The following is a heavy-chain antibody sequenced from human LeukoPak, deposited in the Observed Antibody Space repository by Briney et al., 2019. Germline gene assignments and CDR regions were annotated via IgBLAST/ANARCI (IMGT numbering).Heavy chain of an antibody. Sequence: GGSLRLSCTASEFTFSSYNMNWVRQAPGKGLEWVSSISSSSNYIYYADSVRGRFTISRDNSKNTLYLQMNSLRAEDTAVYYCAKDLGDGYNFIENWGQGTLVTVSS. D-gene: IGHD5-24*01. CDR2: ISSSSNYI. CDR1: EFTFSSYN. J-gene: IGHJ4*02. V-gene: IGHV3-21*01. CDR3: AKDLGDGYNFIEN.